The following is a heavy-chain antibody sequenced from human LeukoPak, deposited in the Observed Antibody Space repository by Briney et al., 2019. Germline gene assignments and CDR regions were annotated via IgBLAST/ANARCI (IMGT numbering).Heavy chain of an antibody. CDR3: AREGYCTNGVCAYYYYYYMDV. CDR1: GYTFTSYD. Sequence: GASVKVSCKASGYTFTSYDINWVRQATGQGLGWMGWMNPNSGNTGYAQKFQGRVTMTRNTSISTAYMELSSLRSEDTAVYYCAREGYCTNGVCAYYYYYYMDVWGKGTTVTVSS. J-gene: IGHJ6*03. D-gene: IGHD2-8*01. V-gene: IGHV1-8*01. CDR2: MNPNSGNT.